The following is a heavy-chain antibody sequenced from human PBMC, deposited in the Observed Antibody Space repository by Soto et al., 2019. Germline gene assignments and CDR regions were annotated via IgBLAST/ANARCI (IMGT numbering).Heavy chain of an antibody. CDR1: GFTFSSYI. V-gene: IGHV3-21*01. J-gene: IGHJ4*02. CDR2: ISSSSSYI. D-gene: IGHD2-15*01. Sequence: GGSLRLSCAASGFTFSSYIMNWVRQAPGKGLEWVSSISSSSSYIYYAASVKGRFTISRDNAKNSLYLQMTSLRAEDTAVYYCARDELLLQAFDHWGQGTLVTVSS. CDR3: ARDELLLQAFDH.